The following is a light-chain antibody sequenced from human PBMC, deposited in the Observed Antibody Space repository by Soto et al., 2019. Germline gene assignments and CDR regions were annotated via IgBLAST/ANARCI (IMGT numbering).Light chain of an antibody. CDR3: QPYNNWPLT. Sequence: EIVLTQSPATLSVSPGERATLSCRASQSISRTLAWYQQRPGQPPRLLIYDASIRATGFPARFSGSGSGTEFTLTISSLQSEDFAVYYCQPYNNWPLTFGGGTTVEIK. CDR1: QSISRT. J-gene: IGKJ4*01. CDR2: DAS. V-gene: IGKV3D-15*01.